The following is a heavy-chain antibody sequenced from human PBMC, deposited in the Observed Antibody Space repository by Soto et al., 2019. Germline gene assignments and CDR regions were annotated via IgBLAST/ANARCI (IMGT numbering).Heavy chain of an antibody. CDR1: GGTFSSYA. J-gene: IGHJ5*02. D-gene: IGHD2-15*01. Sequence: QVQLVQSGAEVKKPGSSVKVSCKASGGTFSSYAISWVRQAPGQGLEWMGGIIPIFGTANYAQKFQGGVTSPADESTSTAYMELSRLRSEDTAVYYCARDVEGVGVGFDPWGQGTLVTVSS. CDR3: ARDVEGVGVGFDP. V-gene: IGHV1-69*01. CDR2: IIPIFGTA.